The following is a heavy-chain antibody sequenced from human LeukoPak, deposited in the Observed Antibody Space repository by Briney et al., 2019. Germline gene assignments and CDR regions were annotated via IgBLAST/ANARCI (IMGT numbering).Heavy chain of an antibody. CDR1: GGSITYYY. J-gene: IGHJ3*01. Sequence: SETLSLTCSVSGGSITYYYCNWIRQAPGKGLEWIGYIYTSGSTNYNPSLKSRVTMSVDTSNNQVPLKLSSVTAADTAVYYCAKWGDAFDLWGQGTMVTVSS. V-gene: IGHV4-4*09. D-gene: IGHD2-8*01. CDR2: IYTSGST. CDR3: AKWGDAFDL.